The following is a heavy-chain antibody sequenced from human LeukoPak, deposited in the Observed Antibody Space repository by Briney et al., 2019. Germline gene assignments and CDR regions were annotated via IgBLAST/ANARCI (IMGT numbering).Heavy chain of an antibody. Sequence: SETLSLTCSVSGDSITYFYWSWIRQAAGKGLEWIGRISSSGSTDYNASLKSRVTISVDTSKNQFSLKLISVTAADTAVYYCARIVVPAAMGWFDPWGQGTLVTVSS. V-gene: IGHV4-4*07. CDR1: GDSITYFY. CDR2: ISSSGST. D-gene: IGHD2-2*01. CDR3: ARIVVPAAMGWFDP. J-gene: IGHJ5*02.